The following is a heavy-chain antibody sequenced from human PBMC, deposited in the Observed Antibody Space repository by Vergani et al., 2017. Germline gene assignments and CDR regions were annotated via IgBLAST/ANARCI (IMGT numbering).Heavy chain of an antibody. CDR3: AATKYYYDSSGYYEVAFDI. Sequence: QGTGKEKGKARVKPTQTLTLTCTFSGFSLSTSGMRASWIRQPPGKALEWLARIDWDDDKFYSTSLKTRLTISKDTSKNQVVLTMTNMDPVDTATYYCAATKYYYDSSGYYEVAFDIWGQGTMVTVSS. CDR1: GFSLSTSGMR. J-gene: IGHJ3*02. D-gene: IGHD3-22*01. CDR2: IDWDDDK. V-gene: IGHV2-70*04.